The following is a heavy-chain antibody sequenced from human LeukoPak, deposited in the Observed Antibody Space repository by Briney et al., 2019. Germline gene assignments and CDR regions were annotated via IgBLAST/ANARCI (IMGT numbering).Heavy chain of an antibody. J-gene: IGHJ3*02. CDR2: IRYDGNNK. CDR1: GFTFSSYV. D-gene: IGHD3-22*01. CDR3: AKKWSGDYDSSGVNDAFDI. V-gene: IGHV3-30*02. Sequence: GSLRLSCAASGFTFSSYVMHWVRQAPGKGLEWVAFIRYDGNNKYYADSVKGRFTISRDNSKNTLYLQMNRLRTEDTAVYYCAKKWSGDYDSSGVNDAFDIWGQGTMVTVS.